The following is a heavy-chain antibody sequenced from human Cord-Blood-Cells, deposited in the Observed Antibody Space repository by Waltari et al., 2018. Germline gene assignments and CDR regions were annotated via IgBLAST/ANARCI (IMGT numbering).Heavy chain of an antibody. Sequence: QVQLVESGGGVVQPGGSLRLSCAASGFTFSSYGMHWVRPAPGEGLEWVACIRYEGSNKYYADSVKCRFTISRDNSKNTLYLQMNSLRAEDTAVYYCAKDSSLYSNYEDYWGQGTLVTVSS. V-gene: IGHV3-30*02. J-gene: IGHJ4*02. CDR2: IRYEGSNK. D-gene: IGHD4-4*01. CDR1: GFTFSSYG. CDR3: AKDSSLYSNYEDY.